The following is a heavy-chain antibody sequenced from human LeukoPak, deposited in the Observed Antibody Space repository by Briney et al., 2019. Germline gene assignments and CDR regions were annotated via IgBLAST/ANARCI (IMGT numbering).Heavy chain of an antibody. CDR2: IYYSGST. CDR1: GGSISSSSYY. V-gene: IGHV4-39*07. J-gene: IGHJ4*02. CDR3: ASGGYGSGSYRLDY. D-gene: IGHD3-10*01. Sequence: SETLSLTCTVSGGSISSSSYYWGWIRQPPGKGLEWIGSIYYSGSTYYNPSLKSRVTISVDTSKNQFSLKLSSVTAADTAVYYCASGGYGSGSYRLDYWGQGTLVTVSS.